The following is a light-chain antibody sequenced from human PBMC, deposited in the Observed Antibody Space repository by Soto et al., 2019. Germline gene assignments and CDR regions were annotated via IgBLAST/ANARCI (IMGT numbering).Light chain of an antibody. CDR3: CSDAGSSTVV. V-gene: IGLV2-23*02. CDR2: DVS. CDR1: SSEVGTYNL. J-gene: IGLJ2*01. Sequence: QSALTQPASVSGSPGQSITISCTSSEVGTYNLVSWYQHHPGKAPKLMIYDVSKRPSGVSNRFSGSKSGNTASLTIPGLQAEDEADYYCCSDAGSSTVVFGGGTKLTVL.